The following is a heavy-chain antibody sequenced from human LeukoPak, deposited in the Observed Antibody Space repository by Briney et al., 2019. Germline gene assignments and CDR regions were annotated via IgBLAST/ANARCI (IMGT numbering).Heavy chain of an antibody. V-gene: IGHV3-64D*06. J-gene: IGHJ4*02. CDR1: GITFSSYA. D-gene: IGHD1-14*01. CDR2: ISSNGGST. CDR3: VKGHRAQRGFDY. Sequence: PGGSLRLSCSASGITFSSYAMHWVRQAPGKGLGYVSAISSNGGSTYYADSVRGRFTISRDNSKNTLYLQMSSLRAEDTAVYYCVKGHRAQRGFDYRGQGTLVTVSS.